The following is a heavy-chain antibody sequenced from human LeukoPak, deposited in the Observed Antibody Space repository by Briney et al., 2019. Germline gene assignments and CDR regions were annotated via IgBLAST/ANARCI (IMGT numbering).Heavy chain of an antibody. Sequence: SETLSLTCAVYGGSFSGYYWSWIRQPPGKGLEWIGEINHSGSTNYNPSLKSRVTISVDTSKNRFSLKLSSVTVADTAIYYCARSGLTGMRQYARKNDYYYGMEVWGQGATVIVSS. J-gene: IGHJ6*02. D-gene: IGHD1-1*01. CDR2: INHSGST. V-gene: IGHV4-34*01. CDR3: ARSGLTGMRQYARKNDYYYGMEV. CDR1: GGSFSGYY.